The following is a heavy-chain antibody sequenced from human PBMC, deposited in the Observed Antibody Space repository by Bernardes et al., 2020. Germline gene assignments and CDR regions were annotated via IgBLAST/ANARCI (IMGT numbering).Heavy chain of an antibody. V-gene: IGHV5-51*01. CDR3: AKDTRRTYNWNKTLYYYGMDV. J-gene: IGHJ6*02. D-gene: IGHD1-20*01. Sequence: GESLKISCKGSGYSFTSYWIGWVRQMPGKGLEWMGIIYPGDSDTRYSPSFQGQVTISADKSISTAYLQWSSLRAEDTAVYYCAKDTRRTYNWNKTLYYYGMDVWGQGTTVTVSS. CDR2: IYPGDSDT. CDR1: GYSFTSYW.